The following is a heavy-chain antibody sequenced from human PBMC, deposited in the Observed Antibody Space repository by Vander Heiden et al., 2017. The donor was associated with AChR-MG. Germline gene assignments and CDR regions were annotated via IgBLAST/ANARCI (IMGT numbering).Heavy chain of an antibody. CDR1: GFTFDDYA. Sequence: EVQLVESGGGLVQPGRSLRLSCAASGFTFDDYAMHWVRQGPVKGLEWVSGISWNSGSIGYADSVKGRFTISRDNAKNSLYLQMNSLRAEDTALYYCAKDRGVAYDYSQFDYWGQGTLVTVSS. J-gene: IGHJ4*02. D-gene: IGHD4-17*01. CDR3: AKDRGVAYDYSQFDY. V-gene: IGHV3-9*01. CDR2: ISWNSGSI.